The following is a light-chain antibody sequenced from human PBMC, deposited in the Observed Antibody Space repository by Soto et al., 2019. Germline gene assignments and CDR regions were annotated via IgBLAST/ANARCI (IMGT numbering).Light chain of an antibody. CDR1: QSVSSSY. CDR3: PQYGSSPNT. V-gene: IGKV3-20*01. J-gene: IGKJ2*01. CDR2: GAS. Sequence: EIVLTQSSGTLSLSPGERATLSCRASQSVSSSYLAWYQQKPGQAPRLLIYGASSRATGIPDRFSGSGSGTDFTLTISRLEPEDLAVYYCPQYGSSPNTFGQGTKLEIK.